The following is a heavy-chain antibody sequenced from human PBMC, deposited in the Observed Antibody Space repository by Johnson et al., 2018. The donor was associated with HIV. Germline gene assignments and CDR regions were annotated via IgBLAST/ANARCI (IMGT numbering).Heavy chain of an antibody. Sequence: QVQLVESGGGVVQPGRSLRLSCAASGFTFSSYGMHWVRQAPGKGLEWVAVISYDGSNKYYADSVKGRFTISRDNSKNTLYLQMNSLRAEDTAVYYCARVSSSSSFDAFDIGGQGTMVTVSS. CDR2: ISYDGSNK. CDR1: GFTFSSYG. D-gene: IGHD6-6*01. V-gene: IGHV3-30*03. J-gene: IGHJ3*02. CDR3: ARVSSSSSFDAFDI.